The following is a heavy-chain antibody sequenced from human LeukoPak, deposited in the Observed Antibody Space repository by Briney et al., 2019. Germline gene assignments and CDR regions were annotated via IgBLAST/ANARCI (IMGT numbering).Heavy chain of an antibody. Sequence: GGSLRLSCTASGFTVNSIFMSWVRQAPGKGLEWISVLYSGGRTDYADSVKGRFTISRDNSKNMLYLQMNNLRPEDTAVYYCARENGRGVISPYFDSWGQGTLVTVSS. V-gene: IGHV3-66*01. CDR1: GFTVNSIF. CDR2: LYSGGRT. CDR3: ARENGRGVISPYFDS. J-gene: IGHJ4*02. D-gene: IGHD3-10*01.